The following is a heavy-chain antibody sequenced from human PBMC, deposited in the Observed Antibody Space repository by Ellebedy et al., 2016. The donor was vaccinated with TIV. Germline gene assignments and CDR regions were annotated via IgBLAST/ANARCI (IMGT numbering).Heavy chain of an antibody. D-gene: IGHD1-14*01. V-gene: IGHV4-34*01. Sequence: GSLRLXXAVYGGFFSGYYWSWIRQPPGKGLEWIGEINHSGSTNYNPSLKSRVTISVDTSKNQFSLKLSSVTAADTAVYYCARGHPDYNRYYYYYMDVWGKGTTVTVSS. CDR3: ARGHPDYNRYYYYYMDV. CDR1: GGFFSGYY. J-gene: IGHJ6*03. CDR2: INHSGST.